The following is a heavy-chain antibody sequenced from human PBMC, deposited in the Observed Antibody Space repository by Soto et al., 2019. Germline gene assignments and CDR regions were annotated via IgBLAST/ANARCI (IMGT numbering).Heavy chain of an antibody. CDR1: GYSISSGYY. CDR3: ARDRRYYDSSGYYYDWFDP. Sequence: PSETLSLTCAVSGYSISSGYYWGWIRQPPGKGLEWIGSIYHSGSTYYNPSLKSRVTISVDTSKNQFSLKLSSVTAADTAVYYCARDRRYYDSSGYYYDWFDPWGQGTLVTVSS. CDR2: IYHSGST. D-gene: IGHD3-22*01. V-gene: IGHV4-38-2*02. J-gene: IGHJ5*02.